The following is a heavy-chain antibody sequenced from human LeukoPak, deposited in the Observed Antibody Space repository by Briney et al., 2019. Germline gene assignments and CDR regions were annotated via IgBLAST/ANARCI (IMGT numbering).Heavy chain of an antibody. CDR1: GFTLSSFW. V-gene: IGHV3-74*01. CDR2: INSDGFST. J-gene: IGHJ4*02. Sequence: PGGSLRLSCVASGFTLSSFWIHWVRQVPGKGLVWVSRINSDGFSTSYADSVKGRFTISRDNAKNTLYLQMNSLRAEDTAVYYCARGTSGGYFDYWGQGTLVTVSS. CDR3: ARGTSGGYFDY. D-gene: IGHD1-26*01.